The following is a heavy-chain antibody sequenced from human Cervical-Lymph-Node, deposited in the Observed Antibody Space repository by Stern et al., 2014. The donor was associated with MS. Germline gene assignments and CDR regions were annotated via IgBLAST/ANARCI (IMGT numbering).Heavy chain of an antibody. D-gene: IGHD7-27*01. Sequence: QVQLVQSGAEGKKPGSSVKVSCKASGGTFSTYVISWVRQAPGQGLAWMRGLIPIFGAVNYAQKFQGRVTIIADESTSTAYLELSSRRSEDTAVYYCARGKTGDPNFDYWGQGTLVIVSS. V-gene: IGHV1-69*01. CDR3: ARGKTGDPNFDY. CDR2: LIPIFGAV. CDR1: GGTFSTYV. J-gene: IGHJ4*02.